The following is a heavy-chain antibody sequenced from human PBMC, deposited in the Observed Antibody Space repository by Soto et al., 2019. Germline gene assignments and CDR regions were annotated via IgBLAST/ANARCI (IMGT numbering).Heavy chain of an antibody. CDR1: GGTFSNYV. J-gene: IGHJ4*02. Sequence: SVKVSCKASGGTFSNYVVNWVRQAPGQGLEWMGRIIPISGAANYAQRFQGRVTITADKSTSTSYMELSSLRSEDTAVYYCARDMTRTVVPYFDFWGQGTLVTVSS. CDR2: IIPISGAA. CDR3: ARDMTRTVVPYFDF. D-gene: IGHD1-7*01. V-gene: IGHV1-69*06.